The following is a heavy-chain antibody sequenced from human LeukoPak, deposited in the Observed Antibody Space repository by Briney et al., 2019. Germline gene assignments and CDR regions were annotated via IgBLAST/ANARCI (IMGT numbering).Heavy chain of an antibody. CDR1: GASFSGYY. V-gene: IGHV4-34*01. D-gene: IGHD3-10*01. CDR2: INHSGST. CDR3: GSGSYYRSLYMDV. Sequence: PSETLSLTCAVYGASFSGYYWSWIRQPPGKGLEWIGEINHSGSTNYNPSLKSRVTISVDTSKNQFSLKLSSVTAADTAVYYCGSGSYYRSLYMDVWGKGTTVTISS. J-gene: IGHJ6*03.